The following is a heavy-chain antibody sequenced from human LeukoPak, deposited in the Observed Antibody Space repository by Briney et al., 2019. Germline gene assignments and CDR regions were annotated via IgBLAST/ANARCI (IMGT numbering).Heavy chain of an antibody. CDR3: ARVESWESNISNYLDY. CDR1: GYIITSYY. V-gene: IGHV1-46*01. J-gene: IGHJ4*02. Sequence: ASVKVSCKASGYIITSYYMHWVRQAPGQGLEGMGIINPSGGSTSYAQKFQGRVTMTRDMSTSTVYMELSSLRSEDTAVYYCARVESWESNISNYLDYWGQGTLVTVSS. CDR2: INPSGGST. D-gene: IGHD3-10*01.